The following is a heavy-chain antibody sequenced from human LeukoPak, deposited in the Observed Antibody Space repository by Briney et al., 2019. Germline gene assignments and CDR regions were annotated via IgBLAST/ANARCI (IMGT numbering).Heavy chain of an antibody. Sequence: PSETLSLTCTASGGSISSYYWSWIRQPPGKGLEWIGYIYYSGSTNYNPSLKSRVTISVDTSKNQFSLKLSSVTAADTAVYYCASTSLDYDILTGYYSWFDPWGQGTLVTVSS. J-gene: IGHJ5*02. D-gene: IGHD3-9*01. CDR3: ASTSLDYDILTGYYSWFDP. CDR2: IYYSGST. V-gene: IGHV4-59*01. CDR1: GGSISSYY.